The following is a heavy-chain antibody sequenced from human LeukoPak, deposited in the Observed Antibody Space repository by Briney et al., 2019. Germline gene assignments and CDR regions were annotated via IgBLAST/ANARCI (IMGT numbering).Heavy chain of an antibody. CDR1: GYTFTGYY. V-gene: IGHV1-2*02. CDR3: ARERWQDTAMVTLGY. J-gene: IGHJ4*02. Sequence: ASVKVSCKASGYTFTGYYIHWVRQAPGQGLEWMGWINPNSGGTNYAQKFQGRVTMTRDTSISTAYMELSRLRSDDTAVYYCARERWQDTAMVTLGYWGQGTLVTVSS. CDR2: INPNSGGT. D-gene: IGHD5-18*01.